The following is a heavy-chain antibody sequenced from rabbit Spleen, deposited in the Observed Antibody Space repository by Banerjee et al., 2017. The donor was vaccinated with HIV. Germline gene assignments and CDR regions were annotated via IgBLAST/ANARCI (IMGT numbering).Heavy chain of an antibody. CDR1: GVSFSGDSY. CDR2: IDPLFGST. D-gene: IGHD1-1*01. Sequence: QSLEESGGALVKPGASLTLTCTASGVSFSGDSYMCWVRQAPGKGLEWIGYIDPLFGSTYYASWVNGRFTISSHNAQNTLYLQLNSLTAADTATYFCTRDDGSGHYIDGYFNLWGQGTLVTVS. V-gene: IGHV1S40*01. CDR3: TRDDGSGHYIDGYFNL. J-gene: IGHJ4*01.